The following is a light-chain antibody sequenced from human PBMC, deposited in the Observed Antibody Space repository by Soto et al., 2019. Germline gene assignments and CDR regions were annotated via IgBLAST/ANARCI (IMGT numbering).Light chain of an antibody. CDR2: GAS. CDR3: QQYVSPPWT. V-gene: IGKV3-20*01. CDR1: QSLSKTY. J-gene: IGKJ1*01. Sequence: EIVLTQSPGTLSLSPGERATLSCSASQSLSKTYLAWYQKKPGQAPRLLIDGASSRATGTPDRLSGSGSGTDFTLNISRLEPEDFAVYYCQQYVSPPWTFGQGTKVEIK.